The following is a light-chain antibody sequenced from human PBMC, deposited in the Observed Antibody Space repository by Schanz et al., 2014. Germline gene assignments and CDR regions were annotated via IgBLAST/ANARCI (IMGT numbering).Light chain of an antibody. CDR3: QQLNSPRT. V-gene: IGKV3-15*01. CDR1: QSVTNN. CDR2: GAS. Sequence: EIVMTQSPATLSVSPGERATLSCRASQSVTNNLAWYQQKPGQAPRLLFYGASTRAPGIPARFSGSGSGTEFTLTISSLQSEDFAVYYCQQLNSPRTFGGGTKVEIK. J-gene: IGKJ4*01.